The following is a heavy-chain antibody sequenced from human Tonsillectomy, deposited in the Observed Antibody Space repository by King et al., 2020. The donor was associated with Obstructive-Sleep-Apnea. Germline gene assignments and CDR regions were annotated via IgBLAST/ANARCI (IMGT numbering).Heavy chain of an antibody. J-gene: IGHJ5*02. Sequence: VQLQQWGAGLLKPSETLSLTCAVFGGSFSDYFWSWIRQPPGKGLEWIGEINHSGSTNYNPSLKNRVTISVDTSKNQFSLRLSSVTAADTAVYYCARGSGAASVNWFDPWGQGALVTVSS. CDR3: ARGSGAASVNWFDP. CDR2: INHSGST. CDR1: GGSFSDYF. D-gene: IGHD6-13*01. V-gene: IGHV4-34*01.